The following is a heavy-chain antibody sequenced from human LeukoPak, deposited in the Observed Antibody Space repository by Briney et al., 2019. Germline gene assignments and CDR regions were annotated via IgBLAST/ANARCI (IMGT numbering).Heavy chain of an antibody. D-gene: IGHD6-13*01. J-gene: IGHJ4*02. Sequence: GGSLRLSCAASGFTFNDYAMHWVRQAPGKGLEWVSGISWNSGSICYADSVKGRFTISRDNGKNSLYLQIKSLKAEDKALEYCAKDRYSSSWYQGNIDYWGQGTLVPVFS. CDR3: AKDRYSSSWYQGNIDY. V-gene: IGHV3-9*01. CDR2: ISWNSGSI. CDR1: GFTFNDYA.